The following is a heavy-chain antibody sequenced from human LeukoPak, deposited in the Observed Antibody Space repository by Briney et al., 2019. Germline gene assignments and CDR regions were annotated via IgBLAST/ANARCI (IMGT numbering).Heavy chain of an antibody. CDR2: IYYSGST. V-gene: IGHV4-59*01. D-gene: IGHD3-22*01. CDR3: ARVVSGYYDSSGYYYSFDY. J-gene: IGHJ4*02. Sequence: PSETLSLTCTVSGGSISSYYWSWIRQPPGKGLEWIGYIYYSGSTNYNPSLKSRVTISVDTSKNQFSLKLSSVTAADMAVYYCARVVSGYYDSSGYYYSFDYWGQGTLVTVSS. CDR1: GGSISSYY.